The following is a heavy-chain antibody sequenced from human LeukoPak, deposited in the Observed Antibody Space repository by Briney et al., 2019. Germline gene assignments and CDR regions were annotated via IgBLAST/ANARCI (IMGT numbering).Heavy chain of an antibody. CDR2: IWYDGSNK. CDR3: AREPGYSYGSFDY. CDR1: GFTFSSYG. J-gene: IGHJ4*02. Sequence: GGSLRLSCAASGFTFSSYGMHWVRQAPGKGLEWVAVIWYDGSNKYYADSVKGRFTISRDNSKNTLYLQMNSLRAEDTAVYYCAREPGYSYGSFDYWGQGTLVTVSS. V-gene: IGHV3-33*01. D-gene: IGHD5-18*01.